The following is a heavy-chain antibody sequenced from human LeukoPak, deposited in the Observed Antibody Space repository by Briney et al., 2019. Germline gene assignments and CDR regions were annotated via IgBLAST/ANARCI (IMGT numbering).Heavy chain of an antibody. J-gene: IGHJ4*02. CDR1: GYSISSGYY. CDR2: IYHSGST. D-gene: IGHD2-2*01. Sequence: SETLSLTCTVSGYSISSGYYWGWIRQPPGKGLEWIGSIYHSGSTYYNPSLKSRVTISVDTSKNQFSLKLTSVTAADTALYYCASEYCTSSTCRFDSWGQGTLVTVSS. V-gene: IGHV4-38-2*02. CDR3: ASEYCTSSTCRFDS.